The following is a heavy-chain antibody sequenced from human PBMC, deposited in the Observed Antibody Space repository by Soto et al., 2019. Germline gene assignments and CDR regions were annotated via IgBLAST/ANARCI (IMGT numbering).Heavy chain of an antibody. CDR3: VRDRDFGFDY. CDR1: GEILNSDS. Sequence: PGGDPRISWSAYGEILNSDSMTSVRQAPRKPLQWISSMSSRSDYIYYADSLKGRFTISRDNAKNSLYLQMKSLRADDTAVYYGVRDRDFGFDYWGHGT. D-gene: IGHD3-10*01. CDR2: MSSRSDYI. J-gene: IGHJ4*01. V-gene: IGHV3-21*01.